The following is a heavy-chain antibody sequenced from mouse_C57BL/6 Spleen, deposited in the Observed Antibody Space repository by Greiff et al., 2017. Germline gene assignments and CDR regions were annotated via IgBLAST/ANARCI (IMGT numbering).Heavy chain of an antibody. Sequence: EVKLVESGGGLVQPGGSLKLSCAASGFTFSDYYMYWVRQTPEKRLEWVAYISNGGGSTYYPDTVKGRFTISRDNAKSTLYLQMSRLKSEDTAMYYCARQYFDYWGQGTTLTVSS. V-gene: IGHV5-12*01. J-gene: IGHJ2*01. CDR3: ARQYFDY. CDR2: ISNGGGST. CDR1: GFTFSDYY.